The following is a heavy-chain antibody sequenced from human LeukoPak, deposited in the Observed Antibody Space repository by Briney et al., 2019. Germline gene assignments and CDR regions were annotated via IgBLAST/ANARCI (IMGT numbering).Heavy chain of an antibody. D-gene: IGHD6-19*01. J-gene: IGHJ4*02. CDR3: ARPTSGWYAGGFDY. Sequence: GGSLRLSCAASGFTFINYAMNWVRQAPGKGLEWVSALSFSGLTTYYADSVRGRFTISRDNSKSTLYLQMNSLRAEDTALYYCARPTSGWYAGGFDYWGQGILVTVSS. CDR2: LSFSGLTT. CDR1: GFTFINYA. V-gene: IGHV3-23*01.